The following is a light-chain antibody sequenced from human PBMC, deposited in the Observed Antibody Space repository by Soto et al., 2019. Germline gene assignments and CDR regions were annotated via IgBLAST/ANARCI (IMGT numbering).Light chain of an antibody. Sequence: QSVLTQPPSLSGAPGQRVTISCTGSRSNIGAGYDVHWYQHLPGTAPKVLIFDNSNRPSGVPDRFSGSKSGTSASLAITGLQADDRAVYYCHPYDLSLRGPPFGGRPKLTV. V-gene: IGLV1-40*01. CDR2: DNS. CDR3: HPYDLSLRGPP. J-gene: IGLJ2*01. CDR1: RSNIGAGYD.